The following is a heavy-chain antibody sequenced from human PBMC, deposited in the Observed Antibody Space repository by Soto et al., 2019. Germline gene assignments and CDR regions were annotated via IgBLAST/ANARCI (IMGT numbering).Heavy chain of an antibody. D-gene: IGHD1-26*01. CDR2: IFPSDSDT. V-gene: IGHV5-51*01. CDR3: ATPGGFGMDV. Sequence: RGESLKISCEASGYIFTNNWIGWVRQMSGKGLEWMGIIFPSDSDTRYMPSFEGRVTISADKSINTAYVQWSSLESSDTAIYYCATPGGFGMDVWGQGTSVTVSS. CDR1: GYIFTNNW. J-gene: IGHJ6*02.